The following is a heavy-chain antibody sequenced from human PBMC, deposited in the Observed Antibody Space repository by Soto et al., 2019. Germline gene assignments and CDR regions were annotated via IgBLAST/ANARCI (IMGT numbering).Heavy chain of an antibody. J-gene: IGHJ4*02. Sequence: EVQLLESGGGLVQPGGSLRLSCAASGFTFSSYAMSWVRQAPGKGLEWVSAISGSGGSTYYADSVKGRFTNSRDNSKNTLYLQINGLRAEDTAVYYCAKAKEDSDDQLLGLDYGGQGTLVTVSS. CDR1: GFTFSSYA. D-gene: IGHD2-2*01. CDR2: ISGSGGST. CDR3: AKAKEDSDDQLLGLDY. V-gene: IGHV3-23*01.